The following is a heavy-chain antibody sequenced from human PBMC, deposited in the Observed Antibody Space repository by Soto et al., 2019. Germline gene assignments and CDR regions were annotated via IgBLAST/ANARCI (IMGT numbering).Heavy chain of an antibody. J-gene: IGHJ5*02. CDR3: ARVGSGSYYDFNWFDP. Sequence: ERLCRTGPVSGGSIRIYYWSGIRQPPGKGLEWIGYIYYSGSTNYNPSLKSRVTISLDTSKRQFSLKLTSVTAADTAVYYCARVGSGSYYDFNWFDPWGRGTLVTVSS. D-gene: IGHD1-26*01. CDR2: IYYSGST. CDR1: GGSIRIYY. V-gene: IGHV4-59*01.